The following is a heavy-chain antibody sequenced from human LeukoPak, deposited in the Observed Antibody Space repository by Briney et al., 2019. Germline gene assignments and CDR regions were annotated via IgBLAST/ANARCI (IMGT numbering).Heavy chain of an antibody. CDR3: TTLQHAAFDI. CDR1: GFRFNNAG. D-gene: IGHD6-13*01. J-gene: IGHJ3*02. CDR2: IKSKTDGGTT. Sequence: GGSLRLSCAASGFRFNNAGMSWVRQAPGKGLEWVGRIKSKTDGGTTDHAALVKGRFTISRDDSKNTLYLQMNGLKTEDTALYYCTTLQHAAFDIWGQGTMVTVSS. V-gene: IGHV3-15*01.